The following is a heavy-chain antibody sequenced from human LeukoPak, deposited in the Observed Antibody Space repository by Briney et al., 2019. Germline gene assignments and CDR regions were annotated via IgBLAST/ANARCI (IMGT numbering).Heavy chain of an antibody. D-gene: IGHD6-13*01. J-gene: IGHJ5*02. CDR3: ARGGYSSMGRLGRTHGPNWFDP. Sequence: EASVKVSCKASGYTFTSYDINWVRQATGQGLEWMGWMNPNSGNTGYAQKFQGRVTMTRNTSISTAYMELSSLRSEDTAVYYCARGGYSSMGRLGRTHGPNWFDPWGQGTLVTVSS. V-gene: IGHV1-8*01. CDR2: MNPNSGNT. CDR1: GYTFTSYD.